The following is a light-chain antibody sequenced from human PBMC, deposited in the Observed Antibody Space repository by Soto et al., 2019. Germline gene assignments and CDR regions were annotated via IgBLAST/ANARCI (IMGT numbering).Light chain of an antibody. CDR1: QRITRTY. CDR3: QQYGIAPRT. V-gene: IGKV3-20*01. J-gene: IGKJ1*01. Sequence: EILLTQSPGTLTLSQGERATLSCRTSQRITRTYLAWYQQKPGQAPMLLIYDISTRATGIPDRFSGSGSGTDFTLTINRLEPEDFAVYFCQQYGIAPRTVGQGTKVEIK. CDR2: DIS.